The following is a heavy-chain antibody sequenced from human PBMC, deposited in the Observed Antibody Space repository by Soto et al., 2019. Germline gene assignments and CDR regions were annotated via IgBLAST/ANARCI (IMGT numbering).Heavy chain of an antibody. CDR3: AREVVPAGGTTNWFDP. Sequence: EVQLVESGGGLVKTGGSLRLSCAASGFTFSDYSMNWVRQAPGKGLEWVSSISRSRTYIYYADSVRGRFTISRDNAKNPLYLQMNRLKAEDTAMYYCAREVVPAGGTTNWFDPWGQGTLVTVSS. CDR1: GFTFSDYS. D-gene: IGHD2-2*01. V-gene: IGHV3-21*01. CDR2: ISRSRTYI. J-gene: IGHJ5*02.